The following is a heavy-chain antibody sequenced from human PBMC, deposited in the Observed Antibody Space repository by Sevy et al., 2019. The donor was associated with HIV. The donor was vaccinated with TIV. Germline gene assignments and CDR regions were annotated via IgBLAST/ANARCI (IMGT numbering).Heavy chain of an antibody. CDR3: ARDPTYYDFWAGYYTGWFDP. V-gene: IGHV3-11*01. D-gene: IGHD3-3*01. CDR1: GFRFSGYY. Sequence: GGSLRLSCVGSGFRFSGYYMNWIRQAPGKGLEWVSYISGTGNTKYYTDSVKGRFTISRDNAKNSLYLEMNSLRGDDTAVYYCARDPTYYDFWAGYYTGWFDPWGQGTLVTVSS. CDR2: ISGTGNTK. J-gene: IGHJ5*02.